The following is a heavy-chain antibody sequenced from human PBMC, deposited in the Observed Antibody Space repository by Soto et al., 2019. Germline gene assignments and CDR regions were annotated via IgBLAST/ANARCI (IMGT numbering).Heavy chain of an antibody. Sequence: QVQLVQSGAEVKKPGASVKVSCKASGYTFTSYGISWVRQAPGQGLEWMGWISAYNGNTNYAQKLQGRVTLTTDTSTSTAYMELRSLRSDDTAVYYCARSVQQLVPGAWFDPWGQGTLVTVSS. CDR1: GYTFTSYG. J-gene: IGHJ5*02. CDR3: ARSVQQLVPGAWFDP. V-gene: IGHV1-18*01. D-gene: IGHD6-13*01. CDR2: ISAYNGNT.